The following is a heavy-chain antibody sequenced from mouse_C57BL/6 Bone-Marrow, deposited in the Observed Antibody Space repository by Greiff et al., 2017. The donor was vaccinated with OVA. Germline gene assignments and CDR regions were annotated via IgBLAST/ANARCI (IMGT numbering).Heavy chain of an antibody. D-gene: IGHD1-1*01. Sequence: VQLQQSGPVLVKPGASVKMSCKASGYTFTDYYMNWVKQSHGKSLEWIGVINPYNGGTSYNQKFKGKATLTVDKSSSTAYMELNILTSEDSAVYYFARRLLRGFDYWGQGTTLTVSS. J-gene: IGHJ2*01. CDR1: GYTFTDYY. CDR3: ARRLLRGFDY. V-gene: IGHV1-19*01. CDR2: INPYNGGT.